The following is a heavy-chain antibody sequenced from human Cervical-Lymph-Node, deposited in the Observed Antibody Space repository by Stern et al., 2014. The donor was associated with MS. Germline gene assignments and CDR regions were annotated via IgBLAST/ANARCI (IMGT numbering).Heavy chain of an antibody. CDR1: GYTFTGYY. Sequence: VQLVESGAEVKKPGASVKVSCKASGYTFTGYYIHWVRQAPGQGLEWMGWIIPNNGDTKYAQNFQGRVTMTRDKSISTAYMELSRLRSDDTAVYYCAKDGYNYWGQGTLVTVSS. J-gene: IGHJ4*02. CDR2: IIPNNGDT. CDR3: AKDGYNY. V-gene: IGHV1-2*02. D-gene: IGHD5-24*01.